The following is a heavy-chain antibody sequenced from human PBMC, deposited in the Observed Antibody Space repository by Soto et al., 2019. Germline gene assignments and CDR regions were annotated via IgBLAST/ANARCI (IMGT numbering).Heavy chain of an antibody. Sequence: QVQLQESGPGLVKPSQTLSLTCTVSGGSISSGGYYWSWIRQHPGKGLEWIGYIYYSGSTYYNPSLKSXXTXSXXTSKNQFSLKLSSVTAADSAVYYCAREASIYGMDVWGQGTTVTVSS. CDR1: GGSISSGGYY. V-gene: IGHV4-31*03. CDR3: AREASIYGMDV. CDR2: IYYSGST. J-gene: IGHJ6*02.